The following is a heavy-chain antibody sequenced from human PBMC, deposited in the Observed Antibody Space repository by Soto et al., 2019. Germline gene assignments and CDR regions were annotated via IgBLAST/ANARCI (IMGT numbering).Heavy chain of an antibody. CDR3: AHRVLRAVFGLVTTTAIYFDF. CDR2: IYWDDDK. D-gene: IGHD3-3*01. CDR1: GFSLTTSGVG. Sequence: QITLNESGPTVVKPTETLTLTCTFSGFSLTTSGVGVGWVRQSPGKAPEWLAFIYWDDDKRYSTSLKSRITITKDTSKNKVVLTMSNVDPADTATSYCAHRVLRAVFGLVTTTAIYFDFWGQGTPVVVSS. J-gene: IGHJ4*02. V-gene: IGHV2-5*02.